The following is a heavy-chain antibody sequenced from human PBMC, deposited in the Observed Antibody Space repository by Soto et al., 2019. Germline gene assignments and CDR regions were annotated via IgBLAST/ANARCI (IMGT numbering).Heavy chain of an antibody. D-gene: IGHD3-22*01. CDR1: GGTFSSYA. CDR3: ARSLLSYYDSSGYYSDY. J-gene: IGHJ4*02. Sequence: GASVKVSCKASGGTFSSYAISWVRQAPGQGLEWMGGIIPIFGTANYAQKFQGRVTITADESTSTAYMELSSLRSEDTAVYYCARSLLSYYDSSGYYSDYWGQGTLVTVSS. CDR2: IIPIFGTA. V-gene: IGHV1-69*13.